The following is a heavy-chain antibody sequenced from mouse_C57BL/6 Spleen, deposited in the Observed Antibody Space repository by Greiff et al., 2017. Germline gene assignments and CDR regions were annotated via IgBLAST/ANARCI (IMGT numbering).Heavy chain of an antibody. CDR3: ARDTTVVAYKYFDV. Sequence: QVHVKQPGAELVRPGTSVKLSCKASGYTFTSYWMHWVKQRPGQGLEWIGVIDPSDSYTNYNQKFKGKATLTVDTSSSTAYMQLSSLTSEDSAVFYWARDTTVVAYKYFDVWGTGTTVTVSS. J-gene: IGHJ1*03. CDR2: IDPSDSYT. CDR1: GYTFTSYW. V-gene: IGHV1-59*01. D-gene: IGHD1-1*01.